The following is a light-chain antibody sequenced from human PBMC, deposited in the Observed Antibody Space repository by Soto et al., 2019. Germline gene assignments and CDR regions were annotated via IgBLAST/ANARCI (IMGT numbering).Light chain of an antibody. Sequence: QSALTQPRSVSGSPGQSVTISCTGTSSDVGGYNYVSWYQQHPGKAPKLILYAVSKRHSGVPDRYAGSKSGNTASLTISGLQAEDEADYYCCSYAGSNTHVFGTGTKLTVL. CDR1: SSDVGGYNY. J-gene: IGLJ1*01. CDR2: AVS. V-gene: IGLV2-11*01. CDR3: CSYAGSNTHV.